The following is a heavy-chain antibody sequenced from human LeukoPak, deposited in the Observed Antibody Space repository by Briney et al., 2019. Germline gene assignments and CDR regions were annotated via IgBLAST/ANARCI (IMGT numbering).Heavy chain of an antibody. CDR3: ARDPYYDILTGQFDY. CDR1: GYTFSGSY. D-gene: IGHD3-9*01. J-gene: IGHJ4*02. Sequence: ASVKVSCKTSGYTFSGSYIHWVRQAPGQGREWMGRIDPNSGDTNYAQNFQGRVTMTRDTSITTAYMELSSLTSDDTAVYYCARDPYYDILTGQFDYWGQGTLLTVSS. V-gene: IGHV1-2*06. CDR2: IDPNSGDT.